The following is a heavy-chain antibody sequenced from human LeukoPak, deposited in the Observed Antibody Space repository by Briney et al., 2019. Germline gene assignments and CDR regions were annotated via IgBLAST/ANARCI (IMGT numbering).Heavy chain of an antibody. J-gene: IGHJ4*02. V-gene: IGHV4-61*01. CDR1: GGSVSSGSYY. CDR3: AREAMYSYGNNFDY. Sequence: PSETLSLTCTVSGGSVSSGSYYWSWIRQPPGKGLEWIGYIYYSGSTNDNPSLKSRVTISVDTSKNQFSLKLSSVTAADTAVYHCAREAMYSYGNNFDYWGQGTLVTVSS. D-gene: IGHD5-18*01. CDR2: IYYSGST.